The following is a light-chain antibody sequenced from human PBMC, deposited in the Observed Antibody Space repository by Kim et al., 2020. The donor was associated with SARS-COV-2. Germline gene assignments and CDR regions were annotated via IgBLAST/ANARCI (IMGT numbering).Light chain of an antibody. J-gene: IGLJ2*01. V-gene: IGLV7-46*01. CDR2: DTG. CDR3: LLSYSDSRV. Sequence: PGGTVTLTCDSSTGACTSDHFPYWFQQKPGQAPRTLIYDTGNRHSWTPARFSGSLLGGKAALTLSAAQAEDEADYYCLLSYSDSRVFGGGTQLTVL. CDR1: TGACTSDHF.